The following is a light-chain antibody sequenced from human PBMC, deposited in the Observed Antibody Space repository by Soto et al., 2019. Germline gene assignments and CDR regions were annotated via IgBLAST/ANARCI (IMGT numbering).Light chain of an antibody. CDR1: SSDVGVYNY. CDR2: DVT. Sequence: SSLTQPRSVSGSPGQSVTISCTGTSSDVGVYNYVSWYQQHPGKAPKRMIYDVTKRPSGVPDRFSGSKSANTASLTISGLQAEDEADYYCSSYACSYILVFGHGTKVTVL. V-gene: IGLV2-11*01. CDR3: SSYACSYILV. J-gene: IGLJ1*01.